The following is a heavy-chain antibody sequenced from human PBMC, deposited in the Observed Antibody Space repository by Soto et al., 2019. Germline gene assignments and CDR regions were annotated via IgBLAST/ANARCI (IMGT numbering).Heavy chain of an antibody. CDR2: ILVDGRT. Sequence: GGSLRLSCAASGFICGSYDMSWARQAPGKGLEWVSTILVDGRTFYVDSVKGRFTISRDSSQNTVYLQMNSLTAGDTALYYCAKATATGGGAFDICGQGTKVTV. D-gene: IGHD2-8*02. V-gene: IGHV3-23*02. CDR3: AKATATGGGAFDI. J-gene: IGHJ3*02. CDR1: GFICGSYD.